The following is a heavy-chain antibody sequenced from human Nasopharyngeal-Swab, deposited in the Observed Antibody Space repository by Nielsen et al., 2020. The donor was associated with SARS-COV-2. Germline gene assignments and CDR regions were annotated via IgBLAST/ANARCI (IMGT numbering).Heavy chain of an antibody. CDR3: ARGNLYYDSSDYPWYFDY. Sequence: VRQATGKGLEWVSSISSSSSYIYYADSVKGRFTISRDNAKNSLYLQMNSLRAEDTAVYYCARGNLYYDSSDYPWYFDYWGQGTLVTVSS. J-gene: IGHJ4*02. CDR2: ISSSSSYI. V-gene: IGHV3-21*01. D-gene: IGHD3-22*01.